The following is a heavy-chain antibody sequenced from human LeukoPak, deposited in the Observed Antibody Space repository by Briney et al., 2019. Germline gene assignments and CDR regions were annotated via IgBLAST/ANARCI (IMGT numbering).Heavy chain of an antibody. CDR2: IRYDGSNE. CDR1: GFTFSSYG. CDR3: ARAALRYFDRDAFDI. D-gene: IGHD3-9*01. V-gene: IGHV3-30*02. J-gene: IGHJ3*02. Sequence: GGSLRLSCAASGFTFSSYGMHWVRQAPGKGLEWVSFIRYDGSNEYYADSVKGRFTISRDNAKNSLYLQMNSLRAEDTAVYYCARAALRYFDRDAFDIWGQGTMVNVSS.